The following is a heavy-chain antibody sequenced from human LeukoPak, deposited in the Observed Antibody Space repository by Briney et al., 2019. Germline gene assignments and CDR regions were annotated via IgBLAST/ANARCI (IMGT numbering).Heavy chain of an antibody. V-gene: IGHV3-7*01. D-gene: IGHD3-3*01. CDR1: GFTFSSYW. Sequence: PPGGSLRLSCAASGFTFSSYWMSWVRQAPGKGLEWVANIKQDGSEKYYVDSVKGRFTISRDNAKNSLYLQMNSLRAEDTAVYYCARIPPEYYDFWSGYYGTYADYWGQGTLVTVSS. CDR3: ARIPPEYYDFWSGYYGTYADY. CDR2: IKQDGSEK. J-gene: IGHJ4*02.